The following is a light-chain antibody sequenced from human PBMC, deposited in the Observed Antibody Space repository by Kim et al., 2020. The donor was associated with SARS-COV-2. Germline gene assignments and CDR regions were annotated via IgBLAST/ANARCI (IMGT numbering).Light chain of an antibody. CDR2: DAS. Sequence: DIQMTQSPSTLSASVGDRVTITCRASQRISSWLAWYQQKPGKAPKLLIFDASSLERGVPSRFSGSGSGTEFTLTISSLQPDDFATYYCQQFNSYPRTFGQGTKVDIK. CDR3: QQFNSYPRT. V-gene: IGKV1-5*01. CDR1: QRISSW. J-gene: IGKJ1*01.